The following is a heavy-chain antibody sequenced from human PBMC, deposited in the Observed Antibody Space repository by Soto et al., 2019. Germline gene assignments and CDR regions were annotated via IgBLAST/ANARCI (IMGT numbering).Heavy chain of an antibody. V-gene: IGHV3-66*01. CDR1: GFTFSSNY. D-gene: IGHD3-3*01. J-gene: IGHJ3*02. Sequence: GGSLRLSCSASGFTFSSNYMSWVRQAPGKGLEWVSVIYSGGSTYYADSVKGRFTISRDNSKNTLYLQMNSLRAEDTAVYYCARDRSTIYAFDIWGQGTMVTVSS. CDR2: IYSGGST. CDR3: ARDRSTIYAFDI.